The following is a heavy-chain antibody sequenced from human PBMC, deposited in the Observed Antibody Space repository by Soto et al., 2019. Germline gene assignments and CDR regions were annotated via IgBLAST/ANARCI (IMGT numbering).Heavy chain of an antibody. V-gene: IGHV4-61*01. Sequence: QEQLQESGPGLVKPSETLSLTCTVSGGSVSSGSFYWSWIRQPPGMGLEWIGFVYYIGRTNYNPSLKSRVAISVDTSKNPFSLKLSSVTAADSAVYYCAAGYSNSLVDPWGQGTLGTVSS. CDR3: AAGYSNSLVDP. CDR1: GGSVSSGSFY. D-gene: IGHD6-13*01. CDR2: VYYIGRT. J-gene: IGHJ5*02.